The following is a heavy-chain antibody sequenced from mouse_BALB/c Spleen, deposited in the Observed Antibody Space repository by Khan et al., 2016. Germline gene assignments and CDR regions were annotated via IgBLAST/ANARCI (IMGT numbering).Heavy chain of an antibody. Sequence: EVELVESGGGLVKPGGSLKLSCAASGFTFSSHAMSWIRQTPEKRLEWVASISSGGTTFYSDILMGRFTIPRDNARNILYLKMSSLRAEDTAMYYCVRGVSMVGDYLDYWGQGTTLTVSS. CDR3: VRGVSMVGDYLDY. J-gene: IGHJ2*01. V-gene: IGHV5-6-5*01. CDR2: ISSGGTT. CDR1: GFTFSSHA. D-gene: IGHD2-10*02.